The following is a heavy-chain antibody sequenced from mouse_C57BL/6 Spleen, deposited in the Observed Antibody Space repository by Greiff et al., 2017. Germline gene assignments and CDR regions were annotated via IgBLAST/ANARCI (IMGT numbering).Heavy chain of an antibody. CDR1: GYAFSSSW. V-gene: IGHV1-82*01. CDR2: IYPGDGDT. CDR3: ARTIYVNSWFAY. Sequence: VQLQQSGPELVKPGASVKISCKASGYAFSSSWMNWVKQRPGKGLEWIGRIYPGDGDTNYNGKFKGKATLTADKSSSTAYMQLSSLTSEDSAVYFCARTIYVNSWFAYWGQGALVTVSA. D-gene: IGHD2-1*01. J-gene: IGHJ3*01.